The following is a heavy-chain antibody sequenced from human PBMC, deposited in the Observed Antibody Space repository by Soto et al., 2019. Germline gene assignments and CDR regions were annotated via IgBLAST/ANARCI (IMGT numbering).Heavy chain of an antibody. J-gene: IGHJ6*04. V-gene: IGHV3-23*01. Sequence: VRQAPGKGLEWVQPLGVRRDRQYYADCVKGCCTLSGDNSKRSLDLQMTSLRGEDTAVYYCAKATNFGVGPDYYYYHGLDVCRKGTTVTVSS. CDR2: LGVRRDRQ. D-gene: IGHD3-3*01. CDR3: AKATNFGVGPDYYYYHGLDV.